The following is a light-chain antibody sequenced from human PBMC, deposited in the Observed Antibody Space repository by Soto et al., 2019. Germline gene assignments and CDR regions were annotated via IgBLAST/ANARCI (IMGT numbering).Light chain of an antibody. V-gene: IGLV2-14*03. CDR2: DVN. J-gene: IGLJ2*01. CDR1: RSDIGAYNF. Sequence: QSALTQPASVSGSPGQSITISCTGTRSDIGAYNFVSWYQQHRGEVPKLILYDVNVRPSGVSNRFSGSKSGNTASLTISGLQAEDEADYYCTSRTTSTTMIFGGGTKVTVL. CDR3: TSRTTSTTMI.